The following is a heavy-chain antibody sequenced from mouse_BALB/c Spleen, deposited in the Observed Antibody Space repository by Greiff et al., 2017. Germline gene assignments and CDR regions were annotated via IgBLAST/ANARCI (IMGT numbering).Heavy chain of an antibody. J-gene: IGHJ3*01. Sequence: DVMLVESGGGLVKPGGSLKLSCAASGFTFSDYYMYWVRQTPEKRLEWVATISDGGSYTYYPDSVKGRFTISRDNAKNNLYLQMSSLKSEDTAMYYCARESGAQNDWGQGTLVTVSA. CDR2: ISDGGSYT. V-gene: IGHV5-4*02. CDR3: ARESGAQND. CDR1: GFTFSDYY.